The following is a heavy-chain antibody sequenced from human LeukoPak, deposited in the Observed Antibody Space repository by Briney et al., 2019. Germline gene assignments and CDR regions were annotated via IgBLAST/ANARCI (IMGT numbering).Heavy chain of an antibody. V-gene: IGHV3-23*01. Sequence: PGGSLRLSCAASGFTFSSYGMSWVRQAPGKGLEWVSSITGSGGTTYYADSVKGRFTISRDNSKNTLYLHMNSLRAEDTAVYYCAKRSAYCGGDCYSDYWGQGTLVTVSS. CDR3: AKRSAYCGGDCYSDY. CDR1: GFTFSSYG. J-gene: IGHJ4*02. CDR2: ITGSGGTT. D-gene: IGHD2-21*02.